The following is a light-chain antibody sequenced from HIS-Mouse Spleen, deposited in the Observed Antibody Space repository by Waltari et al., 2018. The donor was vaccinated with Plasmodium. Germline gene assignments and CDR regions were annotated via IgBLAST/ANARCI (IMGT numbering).Light chain of an antibody. Sequence: SYDLTQPPSVSVSPGQPARITCSGDALPKQYAYCYQQKLGQAPVLVIYKDSERPSGIPERFAGSSSGTTVTLTISGVQAEDEADYYCQSADSSGTPNWVFGGGTKLTVL. CDR3: QSADSSGTPNWV. J-gene: IGLJ3*02. CDR2: KDS. V-gene: IGLV3-25*03. CDR1: ALPKQY.